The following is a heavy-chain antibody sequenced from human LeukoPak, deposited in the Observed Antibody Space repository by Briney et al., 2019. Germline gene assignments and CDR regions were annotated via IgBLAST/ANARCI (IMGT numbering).Heavy chain of an antibody. D-gene: IGHD2-2*01. J-gene: IGHJ6*03. CDR3: ARGHIAVEPATMSYYYYMDV. Sequence: GASVKVSCKASGYTFTSHGISWVRQAPGQGLEWMGWISTYNGNTNYAQKLQGRVSMTTDTSTSTAYMDLRSLRSDDTAVYYCARGHIAVEPATMSYYYYMDVWGKGTTVTISS. CDR2: ISTYNGNT. V-gene: IGHV1-18*01. CDR1: GYTFTSHG.